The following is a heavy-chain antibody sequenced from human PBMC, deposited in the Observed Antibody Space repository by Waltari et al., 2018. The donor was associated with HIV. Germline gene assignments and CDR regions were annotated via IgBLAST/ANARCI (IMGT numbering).Heavy chain of an antibody. D-gene: IGHD3-10*01. V-gene: IGHV1-24*01. CDR3: ATDLGLTMVRGVIIY. CDR2: FYPEDGET. CDR1: GSTLTELS. Sequence: QVQLVQSGAEVKKPGASVKVSCKVSGSTLTELSMHWVRQAPGKGLEWMGRFYPEDGETINAQKGQGRGTKTEDTSTDTAYMELSSLRSEDTAVYYCATDLGLTMVRGVIIYWGQGTLVTVSS. J-gene: IGHJ4*02.